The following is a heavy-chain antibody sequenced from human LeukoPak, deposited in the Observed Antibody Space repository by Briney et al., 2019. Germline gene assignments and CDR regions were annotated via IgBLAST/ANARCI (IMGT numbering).Heavy chain of an antibody. CDR2: IGTAGDT. CDR3: ARGFSSGWYRGFDY. D-gene: IGHD6-19*01. CDR1: GFTFSSYD. Sequence: GGSLRLSCAASGFTFSSYDMHWVRQATGKGLEWVTAIGTAGDTYYPGSVKGRFTISRENAKNSLYLQMNSLRAGDTAVYYCARGFSSGWYRGFDYWGQGTLVTVSS. V-gene: IGHV3-13*01. J-gene: IGHJ4*02.